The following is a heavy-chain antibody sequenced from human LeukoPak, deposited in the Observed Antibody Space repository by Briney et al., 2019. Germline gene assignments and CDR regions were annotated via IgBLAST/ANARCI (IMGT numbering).Heavy chain of an antibody. J-gene: IGHJ3*02. CDR3: ARGDGITPQEDAFDI. Sequence: MSGGSLRLSCAASGFTFSDYYMSWIRQAPGKGLEWVSYISSSGSTIYYADSVKGRFTISRDNAKNSLYLQMNSLRAEDTAVYYCARGDGITPQEDAFDIWGQGTMVTVSS. D-gene: IGHD3-10*01. CDR2: ISSSGSTI. V-gene: IGHV3-11*01. CDR1: GFTFSDYY.